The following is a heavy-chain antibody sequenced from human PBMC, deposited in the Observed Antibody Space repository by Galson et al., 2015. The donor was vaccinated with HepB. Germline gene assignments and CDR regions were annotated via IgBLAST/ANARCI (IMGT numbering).Heavy chain of an antibody. CDR1: GFTFSSLG. Sequence: SLRLSCAASGFTFSSLGMTWVRQAPGKGLEWVASISDSNTYIFYADSVKGRFTISRDDAKNSVFLLMNTLGVEDTALYYCARDLKSGNSSQIDFWGQGTLVTVFS. V-gene: IGHV3-21*01. J-gene: IGHJ4*02. CDR3: ARDLKSGNSSQIDF. D-gene: IGHD6-6*01. CDR2: ISDSNTYI.